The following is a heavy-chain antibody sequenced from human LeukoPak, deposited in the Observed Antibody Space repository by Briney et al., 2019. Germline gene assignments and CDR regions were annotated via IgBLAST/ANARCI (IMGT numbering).Heavy chain of an antibody. J-gene: IGHJ4*02. V-gene: IGHV4-39*07. CDR3: ARGRAPEN. CDR2: IYYSGST. Sequence: SETLSLTCTVSGGSISSSSYYWGWIRQPPGKGLEWIGSIYYSGSTYYNPSLKSRVTISVDTSKNQFSLKLSSVTAADTAVYYCARGRAPENWGQGTLVTVSS. CDR1: GGSISSSSYY.